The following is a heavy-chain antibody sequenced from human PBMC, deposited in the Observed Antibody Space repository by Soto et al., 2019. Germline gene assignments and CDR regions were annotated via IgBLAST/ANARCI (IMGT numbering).Heavy chain of an antibody. CDR3: AKDLRLIWQNGMIDY. D-gene: IGHD3-22*01. CDR1: GFTFSSYA. V-gene: IGHV3-30*18. J-gene: IGHJ4*02. CDR2: ISYDGSNK. Sequence: PVGSLRLSCAASGFTFSSYAMSWVRQAPGKGLEWVAVISYDGSNKYYADSVKGRFTISRDNSKNTLYLQMNSLRAEDTAVYYCAKDLRLIWQNGMIDYWGQGTLVNVSS.